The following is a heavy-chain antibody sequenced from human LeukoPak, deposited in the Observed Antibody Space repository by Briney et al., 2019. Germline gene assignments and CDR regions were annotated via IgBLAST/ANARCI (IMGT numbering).Heavy chain of an antibody. J-gene: IGHJ4*02. CDR1: GYTFTSYY. D-gene: IGHD4-23*01. CDR2: INPSGGST. Sequence: ASVKVSCKASGYTFTSYYMHWVRQAPGQGLEWRGIINPSGGSTSYAQKFQGRVTMTRDTSTSTVYMELSSLRSEDTAVYYCARDLSGNAYGGFFDYWGQGTLVTVSS. CDR3: ARDLSGNAYGGFFDY. V-gene: IGHV1-46*01.